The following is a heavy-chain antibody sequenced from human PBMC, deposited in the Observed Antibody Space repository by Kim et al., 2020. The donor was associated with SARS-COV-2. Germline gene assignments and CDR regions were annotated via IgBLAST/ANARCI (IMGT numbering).Heavy chain of an antibody. V-gene: IGHV3-7*01. J-gene: IGHJ5*02. D-gene: IGHD3-10*01. Sequence: GGSLRLSCAASGFTFSSSWMTWVRQAPGKGLEWVANIRHDESEKNYVDSSKSRFSISRDNAKNSLYLQMNSLRAEDTAVYYCVKGGWFGLSWGQGILVTVSS. CDR1: GFTFSSSW. CDR3: VKGGWFGLS. CDR2: IRHDESEK.